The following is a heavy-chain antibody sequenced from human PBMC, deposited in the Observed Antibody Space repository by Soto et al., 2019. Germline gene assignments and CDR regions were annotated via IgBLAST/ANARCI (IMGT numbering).Heavy chain of an antibody. CDR3: TRSRRSILMVYGFGGMDV. D-gene: IGHD2-8*01. V-gene: IGHV3-30*03. CDR2: ISYDGSNK. J-gene: IGHJ6*02. CDR1: GFTFSSYG. Sequence: GGSLILSCAASGFTFSSYGMHWVRQAPGKGLEWVAVISYDGSNKYYADSVKGRFTISRDNSKNTLYLQMNSLRAEDTAVYFCTRSRRSILMVYGFGGMDVWGQGTTVTVSS.